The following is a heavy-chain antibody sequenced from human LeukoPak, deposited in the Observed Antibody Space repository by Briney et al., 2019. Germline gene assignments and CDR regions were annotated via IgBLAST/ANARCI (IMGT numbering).Heavy chain of an antibody. CDR2: IYYSGST. CDR1: GGSISSSSYY. V-gene: IGHV4-39*01. J-gene: IGHJ5*02. Sequence: PSETLSLTCTVSGGSISSSSYYWGWIRQPPGKGLEWIGSIYYSGSTYYNPSLKSRVTISVGTSKSQFSLKLRSVTAADTAVYYCALLWFGESNWFDPWGQGTLVTVSS. D-gene: IGHD3-10*01. CDR3: ALLWFGESNWFDP.